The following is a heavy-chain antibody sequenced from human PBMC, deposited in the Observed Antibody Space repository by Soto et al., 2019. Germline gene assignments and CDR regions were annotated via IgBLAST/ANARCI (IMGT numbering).Heavy chain of an antibody. CDR1: GLPFTSYL. J-gene: IGHJ4*01. V-gene: IGHV3-23*01. Sequence: PGVSLRLSCAASGLPFTSYLMGWVRQAPGKGLEWISGISQNSDSTNYIESVKGRFTISRANSKNTLLLQMNTLRVEDTAIYYCASYLWGTYSYFHYWGHGTLVTVSS. D-gene: IGHD3-16*02. CDR2: ISQNSDST. CDR3: ASYLWGTYSYFHY.